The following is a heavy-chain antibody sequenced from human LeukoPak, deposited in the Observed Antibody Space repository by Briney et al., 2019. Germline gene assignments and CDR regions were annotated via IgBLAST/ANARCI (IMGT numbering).Heavy chain of an antibody. D-gene: IGHD2-15*01. CDR2: IYYSGST. V-gene: IGHV4-39*01. CDR1: GGSISSSSYY. J-gene: IGHJ1*01. Sequence: SSETLSLTCTVSGGSISSSSYYWGWIRQPPGKGLEWIGSIYYSGSTYYNPSLKSRVTISVDTSKNQFSLKLSSVTAADTAVYYCASLYCSGGSCPGAEYFQHWGQGTLVTVSS. CDR3: ASLYCSGGSCPGAEYFQH.